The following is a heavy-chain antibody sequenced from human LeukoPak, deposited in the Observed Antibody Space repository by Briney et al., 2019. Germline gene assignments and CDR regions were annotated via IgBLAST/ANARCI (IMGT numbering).Heavy chain of an antibody. D-gene: IGHD6-6*01. J-gene: IGHJ4*02. Sequence: ASVKVSCKASGGTFSSYAISWVRQAPGQGLEWMGGIIPIFGTANYAQKFQGRVTITADESTSTAYMELSSLRSEDTAVYYCAITCYSSSTRGVLRTSTCFDYWGQGTLVTVSS. CDR1: GGTFSSYA. V-gene: IGHV1-69*13. CDR2: IIPIFGTA. CDR3: AITCYSSSTRGVLRTSTCFDY.